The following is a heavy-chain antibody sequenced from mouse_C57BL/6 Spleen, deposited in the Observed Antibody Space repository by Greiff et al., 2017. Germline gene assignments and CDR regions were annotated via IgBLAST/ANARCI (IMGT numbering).Heavy chain of an antibody. CDR2: IWSGGST. Sequence: VKLQESGPGLVQPSQSLSITCTVSGFSLTSYGVHWVRQSPGKGLEWLGVIWSGGSTDYNEAFISSLSISKDNSKSKVFFKMNSLQADDTAIYYCARDGTYFDYWGQGTTLTVSS. D-gene: IGHD2-1*01. J-gene: IGHJ2*01. CDR1: GFSLTSYG. CDR3: ARDGTYFDY. V-gene: IGHV2-2*01.